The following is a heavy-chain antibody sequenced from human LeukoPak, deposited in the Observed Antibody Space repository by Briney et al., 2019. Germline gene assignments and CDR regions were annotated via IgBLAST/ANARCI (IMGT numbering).Heavy chain of an antibody. D-gene: IGHD2-2*01. CDR2: IYPGDSDT. Sequence: GESLKISCKGSGYSFTSYWIGWVRQMPGKGLEWMGIIYPGDSDTRYSPSFQGQVTISADKSISTAYLQWSSLKASDTAMYYCASPYCSNTSCPLAWGQGTLVTVSS. J-gene: IGHJ5*02. CDR1: GYSFTSYW. CDR3: ASPYCSNTSCPLA. V-gene: IGHV5-51*01.